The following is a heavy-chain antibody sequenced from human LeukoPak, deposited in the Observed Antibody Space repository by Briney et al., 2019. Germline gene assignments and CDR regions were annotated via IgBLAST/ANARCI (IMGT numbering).Heavy chain of an antibody. D-gene: IGHD2-15*01. CDR1: GFTFSSYA. V-gene: IGHV3-30*04. Sequence: PGRSLRLSCAASGFTFSSYAMHWVRQAPGKGLEWVAVISYDGSNKYYADSVKGRFTISRDNSKNTLYLQMNSLRAEGTAVYYCARDRYCSGGSCLGFDYWGQGTLVTVSS. CDR2: ISYDGSNK. J-gene: IGHJ4*02. CDR3: ARDRYCSGGSCLGFDY.